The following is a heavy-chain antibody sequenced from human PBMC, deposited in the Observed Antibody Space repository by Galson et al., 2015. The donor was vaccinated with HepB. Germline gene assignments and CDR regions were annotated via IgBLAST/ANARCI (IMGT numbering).Heavy chain of an antibody. Sequence: SLRLSCAASGFTFSDYYMTWIRQAPGKGLEWLSYISASATYTNYADSVKGRFTISRDNSKNTVYLQMGSLRAEDMAVYYCARDRSGSGWYRGAFDIWGQGTVVTVSS. J-gene: IGHJ3*02. CDR1: GFTFSDYY. V-gene: IGHV3-11*06. D-gene: IGHD6-19*01. CDR3: ARDRSGSGWYRGAFDI. CDR2: ISASATYT.